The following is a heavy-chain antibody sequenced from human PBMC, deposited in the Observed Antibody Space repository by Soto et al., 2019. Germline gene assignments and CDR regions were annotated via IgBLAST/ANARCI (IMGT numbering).Heavy chain of an antibody. V-gene: IGHV4-4*02. J-gene: IGHJ5*02. Sequence: QVQLQESGPGLVKPSGTLSLTCAVSGGSISSSNWWSWVRQPPGKGLEWIGEIYHSGSTNCNPSLKSRVTISVDKSKNQFSLKLSSVTAASSALYYCALAGVVTNWFHPWGQGTLVTVSS. CDR3: ALAGVVTNWFHP. CDR2: IYHSGST. CDR1: GGSISSSNW. D-gene: IGHD3-22*01.